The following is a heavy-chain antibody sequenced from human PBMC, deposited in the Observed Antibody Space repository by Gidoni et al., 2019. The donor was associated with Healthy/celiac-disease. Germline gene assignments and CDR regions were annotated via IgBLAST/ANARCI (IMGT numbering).Heavy chain of an antibody. CDR1: GFTSSSYA. D-gene: IGHD2-8*01. V-gene: IGHV3-23*01. CDR3: ARDFPIVLMVYATFDY. CDR2: ISGSGGST. Sequence: EVQLLESGGGLVQPGGSLRPSCAASGFTSSSYAMGWVRQAPGKGLKWVSAISGSGGSTYYADCVKGRFTISRDNSKNTLYLQMNSLRAEDTAVYYCARDFPIVLMVYATFDYWGQGTLVTVSS. J-gene: IGHJ4*02.